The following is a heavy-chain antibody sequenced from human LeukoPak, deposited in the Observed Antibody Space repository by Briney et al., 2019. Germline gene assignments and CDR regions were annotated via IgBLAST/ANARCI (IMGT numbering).Heavy chain of an antibody. Sequence: PGGSLRLSCTASGFTFSSYAMSWVRQAPGKGLEWVSAISGSGGSTYYADSVKGRFTISRDNSKNTLYLQMNSLRAEDTAVYYCARDAGGPRDAFDIWGQGTMVTVSS. J-gene: IGHJ3*02. CDR2: ISGSGGST. D-gene: IGHD3-10*01. CDR3: ARDAGGPRDAFDI. V-gene: IGHV3-23*01. CDR1: GFTFSSYA.